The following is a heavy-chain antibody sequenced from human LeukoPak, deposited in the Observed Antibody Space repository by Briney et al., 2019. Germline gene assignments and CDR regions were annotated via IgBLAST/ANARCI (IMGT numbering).Heavy chain of an antibody. CDR1: GFIFSGYG. V-gene: IGHV3-30*12. J-gene: IGHJ3*02. Sequence: LPGGSLRLSCAASGFIFSGYGMHWVRQAPGKGLEWVAVISYDGSNKYYADSVKGRFTISRDNSKNTLYLQMNSLRAEDTAVYYCARGARPDDAFDIWGQGTMVTVSS. CDR3: ARGARPDDAFDI. CDR2: ISYDGSNK.